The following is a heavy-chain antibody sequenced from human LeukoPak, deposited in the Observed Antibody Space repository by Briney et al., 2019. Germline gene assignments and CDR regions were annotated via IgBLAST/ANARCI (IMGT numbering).Heavy chain of an antibody. Sequence: SETLSLTCTVYGGSISSYYWSWIRQPAGKGLEWIGRIYTSGSTNYNPSLKSRVTMSVDTSKNQFSLKLSSVTAADTAVYYCARTTDCGGDCPLGYYYYYYMDVWGKGTTVTVSS. V-gene: IGHV4-4*07. CDR2: IYTSGST. CDR1: GGSISSYY. D-gene: IGHD2-21*01. J-gene: IGHJ6*03. CDR3: ARTTDCGGDCPLGYYYYYYMDV.